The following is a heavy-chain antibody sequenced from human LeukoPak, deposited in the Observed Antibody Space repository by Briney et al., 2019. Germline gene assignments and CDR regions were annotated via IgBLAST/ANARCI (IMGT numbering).Heavy chain of an antibody. CDR3: ARDWTIAVAGTWLDY. CDR2: ISYDGSNK. D-gene: IGHD6-19*01. V-gene: IGHV3-30*04. J-gene: IGHJ4*02. CDR1: GFTLSSYA. Sequence: GGSLRLSCAASGFTLSSYAMHWVRQAPGKGLEWVAVISYDGSNKYYADSVKGRFTISRDNSKNTLYLQMNSLRAEDTAVYYCARDWTIAVAGTWLDYWGQGTLVTVSS.